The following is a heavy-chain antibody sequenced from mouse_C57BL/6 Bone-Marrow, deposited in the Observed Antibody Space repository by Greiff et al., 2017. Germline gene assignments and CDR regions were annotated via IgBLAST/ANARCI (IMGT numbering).Heavy chain of an antibody. D-gene: IGHD2-5*01. CDR2: IDHENGDT. CDR3: TTYYSNFFVFAY. J-gene: IGHJ3*01. CDR1: GFNIKDDY. V-gene: IGHV14-4*01. Sequence: VHVKQSGAELVRPGASVKLSCTASGFNIKDDYMHWVKQRPEQGLEWIGWIDHENGDTEYASKFQGKATITADTSSNTAYLQLSSLTSEDTAVYYCTTYYSNFFVFAYWGQGTLVTVSA.